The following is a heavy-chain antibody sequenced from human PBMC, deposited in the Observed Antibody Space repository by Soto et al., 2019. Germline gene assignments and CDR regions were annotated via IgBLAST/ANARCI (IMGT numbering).Heavy chain of an antibody. D-gene: IGHD6-19*01. Sequence: GSLRLSCAASGFSFVNYAMNWVRQAPGKGLEWVSGLSGSGTSTYYADSVKGRFTISRDNSRDTLFLQMNSLTADDTAVYYCAKATTNGGWFNPFDSWGQGALVTVST. CDR1: GFSFVNYA. V-gene: IGHV3-23*01. J-gene: IGHJ4*02. CDR2: LSGSGTST. CDR3: AKATTNGGWFNPFDS.